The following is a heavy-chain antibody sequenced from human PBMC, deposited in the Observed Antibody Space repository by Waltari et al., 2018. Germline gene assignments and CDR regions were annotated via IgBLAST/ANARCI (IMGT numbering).Heavy chain of an antibody. CDR3: ARSQDYYGSGSYNYYFDY. D-gene: IGHD3-10*01. Sequence: QVQLVESGGGVVQPGRSLRLSCAASGFTFSSYGMHWVRQAPGKGLEWVAVIWYDGSNKDYADSVKGRFTISRDNSKNTLYLQMNSLRAEDTAVYYCARSQDYYGSGSYNYYFDYWGQGTLVTVSS. CDR2: IWYDGSNK. CDR1: GFTFSSYG. V-gene: IGHV3-33*01. J-gene: IGHJ4*02.